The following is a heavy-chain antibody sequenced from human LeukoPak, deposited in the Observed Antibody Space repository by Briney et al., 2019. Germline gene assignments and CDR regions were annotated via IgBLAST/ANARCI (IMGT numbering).Heavy chain of an antibody. V-gene: IGHV3-23*01. Sequence: PGGSLRLSSAASGFTFSSYAMSWVGQARGKGLEGVSAISGSGGSTYYADSVKGRFTISRDNSKNTLYLQMNSLRAEDTAVYYCASYGSGKDYFDYWGQGTLVTVSS. J-gene: IGHJ4*02. D-gene: IGHD3-10*01. CDR2: ISGSGGST. CDR1: GFTFSSYA. CDR3: ASYGSGKDYFDY.